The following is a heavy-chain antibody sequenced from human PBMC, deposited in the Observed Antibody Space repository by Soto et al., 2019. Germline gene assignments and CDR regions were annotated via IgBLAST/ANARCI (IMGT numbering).Heavy chain of an antibody. Sequence: PSETLSLTCTVSGGSISSSSYYWGWIRQPPGKGLEWIGSIYYSGSTYYNPSLKSRVTISVDTSKNQFSLKLSSVTAADTAVYYCARFDYGGIYFDYWGQGTLVTVS. D-gene: IGHD4-17*01. CDR3: ARFDYGGIYFDY. V-gene: IGHV4-39*01. J-gene: IGHJ4*02. CDR1: GGSISSSSYY. CDR2: IYYSGST.